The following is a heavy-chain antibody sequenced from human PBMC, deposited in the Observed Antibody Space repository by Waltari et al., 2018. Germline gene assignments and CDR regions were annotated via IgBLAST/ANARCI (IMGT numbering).Heavy chain of an antibody. CDR3: ARHVGGGTTAGDAFDI. Sequence: QLQLQESGPGLVKPSETLSLTCTVSGGSISSSSYSWGWIRQPPGKGLEWIGSIYYSGSTYYNPSLKSRVTISVDTSKNQFSLKLSSVTAADTAVYYCARHVGGGTTAGDAFDIWGQGTMVTVSS. D-gene: IGHD4-17*01. J-gene: IGHJ3*02. CDR2: IYYSGST. V-gene: IGHV4-39*01. CDR1: GGSISSSSYS.